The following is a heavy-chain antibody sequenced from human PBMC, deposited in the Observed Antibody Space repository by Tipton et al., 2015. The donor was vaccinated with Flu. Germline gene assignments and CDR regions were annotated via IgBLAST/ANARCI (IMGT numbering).Heavy chain of an antibody. CDR2: IWYDGSNK. Sequence: SLRLPCAASGFTFSSYGMHWVRQAPGKGLEWVAVIWYDGSNKYYADSVKGRFTISRDNSKNTLYLQMNSLRAEDTAVYYCARDGAHSYGNYPYYYYYGMDVWGQGTTVTVSS. J-gene: IGHJ6*02. V-gene: IGHV3-33*01. D-gene: IGHD5-18*01. CDR1: GFTFSSYG. CDR3: ARDGAHSYGNYPYYYYYGMDV.